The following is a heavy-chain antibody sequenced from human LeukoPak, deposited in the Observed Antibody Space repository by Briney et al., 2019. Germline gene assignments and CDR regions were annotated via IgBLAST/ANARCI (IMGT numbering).Heavy chain of an antibody. V-gene: IGHV3-53*01. Sequence: PGGSLRLSCAASGFTVSSNYMSWVRQAPGKGLEGVSVIYSGGSTYYADSVKGRFTISRDNSKNTLYLQMNSLRAEDTAVYYCARYCSSTSCYAVSFDYWGQGTLVTVSS. CDR3: ARYCSSTSCYAVSFDY. CDR1: GFTVSSNY. J-gene: IGHJ4*02. D-gene: IGHD2-2*01. CDR2: IYSGGST.